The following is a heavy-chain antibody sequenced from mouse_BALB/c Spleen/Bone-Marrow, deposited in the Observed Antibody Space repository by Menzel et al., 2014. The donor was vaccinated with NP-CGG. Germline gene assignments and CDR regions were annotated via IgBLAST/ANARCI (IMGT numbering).Heavy chain of an antibody. CDR2: IWSGGST. J-gene: IGHJ4*01. D-gene: IGHD2-1*01. CDR3: ARRNGNFRYHAMDY. Sequence: QVQLQQSGPGLVQPSQSLSTTCTVSGFSLTTYDVVWVRQSPGKGLEWLGVIWSGGSTDYNAAFISRLSINKDNSKSQVFFKMNNLQAYDTAIYYCARRNGNFRYHAMDYWGQGTSVTVSS. CDR1: GFSLTTYD. V-gene: IGHV2-2*01.